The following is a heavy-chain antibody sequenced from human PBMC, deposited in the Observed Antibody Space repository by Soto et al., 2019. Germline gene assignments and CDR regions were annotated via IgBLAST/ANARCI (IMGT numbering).Heavy chain of an antibody. CDR1: GGSISSNNW. D-gene: IGHD3-10*01. Sequence: SETLSLTCAVSGGSISSNNWWTWVRQPPGKGLQWIGYISYSGSTNYNPSLKSRVTISVDTSKNQFSLKLSSVTAADTAVYYCARVWGGAFDIWGQGTMVTVSS. CDR2: ISYSGST. CDR3: ARVWGGAFDI. V-gene: IGHV4-4*02. J-gene: IGHJ3*02.